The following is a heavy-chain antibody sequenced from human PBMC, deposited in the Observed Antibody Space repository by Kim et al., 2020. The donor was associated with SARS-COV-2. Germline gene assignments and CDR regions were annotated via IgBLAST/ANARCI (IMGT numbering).Heavy chain of an antibody. J-gene: IGHJ6*02. CDR3: ARMDYYGSGSYPPAYYYGMDV. Sequence: ASVKVSCKASGYTFTGYYMHWVRQAPGQGLEWMGWINPNSGGTNYAQKFQGRVTMTRDTSISTAYMELSRLRSDDTAVYYCARMDYYGSGSYPPAYYYGMDVWGQGTTVTVSS. CDR1: GYTFTGYY. V-gene: IGHV1-2*02. CDR2: INPNSGGT. D-gene: IGHD3-10*01.